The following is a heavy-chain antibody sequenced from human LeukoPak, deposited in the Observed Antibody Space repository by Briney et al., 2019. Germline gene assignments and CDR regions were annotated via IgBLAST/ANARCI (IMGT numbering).Heavy chain of an antibody. CDR1: KYTFTDYY. CDR3: ARGPPTTMTNRYFGLFDP. D-gene: IGHD4-17*01. Sequence: ASVKVSCKPSKYTFTDYYLHWVRQAPGQGLEWMGIINPSGGPANYAQKNQGRVTMTRDTSTSTVYMELNSLKSEDTAVYYCARGPPTTMTNRYFGLFDPWGQGTSVTVSS. J-gene: IGHJ5*02. CDR2: INPSGGPA. V-gene: IGHV1-46*01.